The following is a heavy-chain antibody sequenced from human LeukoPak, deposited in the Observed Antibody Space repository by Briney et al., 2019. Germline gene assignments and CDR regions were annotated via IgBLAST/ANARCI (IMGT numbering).Heavy chain of an antibody. CDR2: ISSSGAYT. CDR3: ARSPRDSSGYYYDS. Sequence: GGSLRLSCAASGFTFSDYCMTWIRQAPGKGLEWVSYISSSGAYTDHADSVKGRFTISRDNAKNSLYLRMNSLRADDTAVYYCARSPRDSSGYYYDSWGQGTLVTVSS. V-gene: IGHV3-11*06. CDR1: GFTFSDYC. D-gene: IGHD3-22*01. J-gene: IGHJ5*01.